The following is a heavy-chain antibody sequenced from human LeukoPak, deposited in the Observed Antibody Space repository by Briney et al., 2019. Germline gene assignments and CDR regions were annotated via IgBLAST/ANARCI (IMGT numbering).Heavy chain of an antibody. CDR1: GFTVSSNY. CDR3: ARGSSYYDSSGYPFDY. CDR2: IHSGGST. Sequence: GGSLRLSCAASGFTVSSNYMSWVRQAPGKGLEWVSVIHSGGSTDYADSVKGRFTISRDNPKNTLYLQMNSLRGEDTAVYYCARGSSYYDSSGYPFDYWGQGTLVTVSS. D-gene: IGHD3-22*01. V-gene: IGHV3-66*01. J-gene: IGHJ4*02.